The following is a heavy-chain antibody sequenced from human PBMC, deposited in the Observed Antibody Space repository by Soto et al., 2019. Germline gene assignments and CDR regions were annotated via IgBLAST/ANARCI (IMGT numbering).Heavy chain of an antibody. CDR2: IYYSGST. V-gene: IGHV4-59*08. D-gene: IGHD3-10*01. CDR3: ARLRGFGEFSGWFDP. CDR1: GGSISSYY. J-gene: IGHJ5*02. Sequence: SETLSLTCTVSGGSISSYYWSWIRQPPGKGLEWIGYIYYSGSTNYNPSLKSRVTISVDTSKNQFSLKLSSVTAADTAVYYCARLRGFGEFSGWFDPWGQGTLVTVSS.